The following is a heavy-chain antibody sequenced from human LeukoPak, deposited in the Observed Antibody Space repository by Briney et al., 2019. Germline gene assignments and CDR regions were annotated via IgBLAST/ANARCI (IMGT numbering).Heavy chain of an antibody. V-gene: IGHV4-34*01. CDR3: ARGPTISETGYFDY. CDR1: GGSFSSYY. Sequence: SETLSLTCAVYGGSFSSYYWSWIRQSPGKGLEWIAEINHRGDTNYNPSVRSRVTISVDTSKNQFSLKVTSLTAADTAVYYCARGPTISETGYFDYWGQGTLVTVSS. CDR2: INHRGDT. J-gene: IGHJ4*03. D-gene: IGHD1-1*01.